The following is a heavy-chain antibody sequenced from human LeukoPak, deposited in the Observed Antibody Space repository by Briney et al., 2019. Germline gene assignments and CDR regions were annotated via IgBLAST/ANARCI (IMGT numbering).Heavy chain of an antibody. CDR1: GYTFTYYY. CDR2: INPSGGST. V-gene: IGHV1-46*01. J-gene: IGHJ4*02. Sequence: ASVTVSCKASGYTFTYYYMHWVRQAPGQGLEWMGIINPSGGSTSYAQKFQGRVTMTRDTSTSTVYMEVSSLRSEDTAVYYCARKAGGSYRLDYWGQGTLVTVSS. D-gene: IGHD1-26*01. CDR3: ARKAGGSYRLDY.